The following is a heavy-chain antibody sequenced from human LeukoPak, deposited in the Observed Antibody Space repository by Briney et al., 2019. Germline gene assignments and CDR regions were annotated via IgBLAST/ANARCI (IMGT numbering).Heavy chain of an antibody. CDR1: GYTLTELS. J-gene: IGHJ4*02. V-gene: IGHV1-24*01. Sequence: ASVKVSCKVSGYTLTELSMHWVRQAPGKGLEWMGGFDPEDGETIYAQKFQGRVTMTEDTSTDTAYMELSSLRSEDTAVYYCATEGLITMVRGAAFDYWGRGTPVTVSS. D-gene: IGHD3-10*01. CDR3: ATEGLITMVRGAAFDY. CDR2: FDPEDGET.